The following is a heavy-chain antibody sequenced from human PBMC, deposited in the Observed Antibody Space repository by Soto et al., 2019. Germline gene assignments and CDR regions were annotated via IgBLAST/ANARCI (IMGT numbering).Heavy chain of an antibody. J-gene: IGHJ6*02. CDR3: ARGSYTIFGVVMDV. V-gene: IGHV4-30-4*01. Sequence: PSETLSLTCTVSGGSISSGDYYWSWIRQPPGKGLEWIGYIYYSGSTYYNPSLKSRVTISVDTSKNQFSLKLSSVTAADTAVYYCARGSYTIFGVVMDVWGQGTKVTVSS. CDR1: GGSISSGDYY. CDR2: IYYSGST. D-gene: IGHD3-3*01.